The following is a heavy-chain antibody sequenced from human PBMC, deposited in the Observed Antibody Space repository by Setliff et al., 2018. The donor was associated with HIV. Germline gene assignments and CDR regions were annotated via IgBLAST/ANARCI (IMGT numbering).Heavy chain of an antibody. J-gene: IGHJ4*02. V-gene: IGHV4-4*09. Sequence: SETLSLTCTVSGGSVNDFYCNWIRQPPGKGPEWIGYIHSSGSTIYNPSLKSRITISLDTSKEQFSLELSSATAADTAVYYCARSVPRYCSGGSCYPPLFDYWGQGTLVTVSS. CDR3: ARSVPRYCSGGSCYPPLFDY. CDR1: GGSVNDFY. CDR2: IHSSGST. D-gene: IGHD2-15*01.